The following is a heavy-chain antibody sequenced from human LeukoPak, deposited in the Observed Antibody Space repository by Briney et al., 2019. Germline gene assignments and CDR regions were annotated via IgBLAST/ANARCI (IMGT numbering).Heavy chain of an antibody. CDR2: IYPGDSDT. D-gene: IGHD1-1*01. CDR3: ARLARKNGLDR. CDR1: GHSFASYC. J-gene: IGHJ4*02. Sequence: GESLKISCQSSGHSFASYCSGWLRQMPGQNLEWMGIIYPGDSDTRYSPSFEGQVPISVEKYITTAYLQWTSLKASGTAMYYCARLARKNGLDRWGQGTLVSLS. V-gene: IGHV5-51*01.